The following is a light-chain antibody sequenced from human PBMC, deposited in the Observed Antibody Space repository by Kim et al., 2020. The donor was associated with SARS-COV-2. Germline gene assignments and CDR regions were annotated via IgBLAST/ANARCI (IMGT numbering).Light chain of an antibody. Sequence: VSPGQTASITCSGYKLGDKYACWYQQKPGQSPVLVIYQDSKRPSGIPERFSGSNSGNTATLTISGTQAMDEADYYCQAWDSSTWVFGGGTQLTVL. CDR1: KLGDKY. V-gene: IGLV3-1*01. CDR2: QDS. J-gene: IGLJ3*02. CDR3: QAWDSSTWV.